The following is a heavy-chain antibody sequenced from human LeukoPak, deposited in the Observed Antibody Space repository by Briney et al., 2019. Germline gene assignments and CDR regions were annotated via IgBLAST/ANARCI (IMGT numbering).Heavy chain of an antibody. Sequence: GTSLRLSCAASGFTFSSYWVHWVRQVPGKGLVWVARINPGGSSITYADSVKGRFTISRDNAKNTLYLQMDSLRAEDTGVYYCARSSQADDYWGQGTLVTVSS. D-gene: IGHD6-13*01. V-gene: IGHV3-74*01. CDR3: ARSSQADDY. J-gene: IGHJ4*02. CDR1: GFTFSSYW. CDR2: INPGGSSI.